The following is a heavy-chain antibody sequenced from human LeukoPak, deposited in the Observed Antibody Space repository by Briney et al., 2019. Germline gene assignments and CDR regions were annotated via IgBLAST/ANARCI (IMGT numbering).Heavy chain of an antibody. CDR1: GFTFDDYA. Sequence: GGSLRLSCAASGFTFDDYAMHWVRQAPGKGLEWVSGISWNSGSIDYADSVKGRFTISRDNAKNSLYLQMNSLRAEDTALYYCAKDIGAGGIVVASYFDYWGQGTLVTVSS. D-gene: IGHD2-2*01. CDR2: ISWNSGSI. J-gene: IGHJ4*02. V-gene: IGHV3-9*01. CDR3: AKDIGAGGIVVASYFDY.